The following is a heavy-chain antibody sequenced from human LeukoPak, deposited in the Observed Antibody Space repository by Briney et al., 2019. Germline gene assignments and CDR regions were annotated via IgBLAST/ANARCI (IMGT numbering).Heavy chain of an antibody. CDR3: ARWYYDILTGKMIPIDY. J-gene: IGHJ4*01. D-gene: IGHD3-9*01. CDR1: GYTFTSYG. Sequence: ASVKVSCKASGYTFTSYGISWVRQAPGQGLDWMGWISAYNGNTNYAQKLQGRVTMTTDTSTSTAYMELRSLRSDDTAVYYCARWYYDILTGKMIPIDYWGHGTLVTVSS. CDR2: ISAYNGNT. V-gene: IGHV1-18*01.